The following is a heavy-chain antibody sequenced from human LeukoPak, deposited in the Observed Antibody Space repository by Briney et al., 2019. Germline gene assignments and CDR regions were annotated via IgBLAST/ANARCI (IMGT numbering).Heavy chain of an antibody. CDR2: INHSGST. D-gene: IGHD6-19*01. V-gene: IGHV4-34*01. Sequence: PSETLSLTCAVSGASITSYYWSWIRQPPGKGLEWIGEINHSGSTNYNPSLKSRVTISVDTSKNQFSLKLSSVTAADTAVYYCARGYQQWPSKYYFDYWGQGTLVTVSS. J-gene: IGHJ4*02. CDR3: ARGYQQWPSKYYFDY. CDR1: GASITSYY.